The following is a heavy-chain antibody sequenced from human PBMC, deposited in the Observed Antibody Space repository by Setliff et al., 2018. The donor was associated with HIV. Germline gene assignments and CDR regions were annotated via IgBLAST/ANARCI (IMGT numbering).Heavy chain of an antibody. CDR3: ARVLWELPQGDY. V-gene: IGHV1-18*01. J-gene: IGHJ4*02. CDR2: ISAYNGNT. Sequence: ASVKVSCKASGYSFSTYSLHWVRQAPGQGLEWVGWISAYNGNTNYAQKLQGRVTMTTDTSTSTAYMELRSLRSDDTAVYYCARVLWELPQGDYWGQGTLVTVSS. D-gene: IGHD1-26*01. CDR1: GYSFSTYS.